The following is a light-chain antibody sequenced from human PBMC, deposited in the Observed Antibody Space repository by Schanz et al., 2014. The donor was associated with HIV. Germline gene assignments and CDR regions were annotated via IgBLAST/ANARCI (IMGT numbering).Light chain of an antibody. V-gene: IGKV3-20*01. CDR3: QQSYSTPRT. CDR1: QSVTSNY. Sequence: EIVLTQSPGTLSLSPGDRATLSCRASQSVTSNYLAWYQQKPAQAPRLLIYGASSRATGIPDRFSGSGSGTDFTLTISSLQPEDFATYYCQQSYSTPRTFGQGTKVEIK. CDR2: GAS. J-gene: IGKJ1*01.